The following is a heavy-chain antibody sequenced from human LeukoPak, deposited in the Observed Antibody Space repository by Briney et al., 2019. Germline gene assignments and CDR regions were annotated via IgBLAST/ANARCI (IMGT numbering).Heavy chain of an antibody. V-gene: IGHV3-23*01. J-gene: IGHJ4*02. Sequence: GGSLRLSCAASGLTFSSYAVGSVRQAPGKGLEWVSGVGYDGTRYYADSVKGRFTVSRDTATNTLYLQMSSLRAEDTAIFYCAKTQGCYDYWGQGTLVTVSS. CDR2: VGYDGTR. CDR3: AKTQGCYDY. CDR1: GLTFSSYA. D-gene: IGHD5-18*01.